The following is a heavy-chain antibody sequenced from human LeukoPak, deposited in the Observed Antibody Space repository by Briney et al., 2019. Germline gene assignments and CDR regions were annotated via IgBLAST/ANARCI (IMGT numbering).Heavy chain of an antibody. D-gene: IGHD1-26*01. CDR3: ARVGAGSFDY. Sequence: PSETLSLTCSVSGGSISTYYWSWIRQPPGKVLEWIGYIYYSGNTNCNPSLKSRLTISVDTSKNQFSLKLSSVTAADTAVYYCARVGAGSFDYWGQGSLVTVSS. CDR1: GGSISTYY. V-gene: IGHV4-59*01. CDR2: IYYSGNT. J-gene: IGHJ4*02.